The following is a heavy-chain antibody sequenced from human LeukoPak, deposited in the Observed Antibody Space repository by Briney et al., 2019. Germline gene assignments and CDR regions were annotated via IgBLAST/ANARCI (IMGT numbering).Heavy chain of an antibody. CDR3: AGSFGPFY. CDR1: GFTVSSNY. J-gene: IGHJ4*02. Sequence: PGGSLRLSCAASGFTVSSNYMSWVRQAPGKGLEWVSAISGSGGSTYYADSVKGRFTISRDNSKNTLYLQMNSLRAEDTAVYYCAGSFGPFYWGQGTLVTVSS. CDR2: ISGSGGST. D-gene: IGHD3-10*01. V-gene: IGHV3-23*01.